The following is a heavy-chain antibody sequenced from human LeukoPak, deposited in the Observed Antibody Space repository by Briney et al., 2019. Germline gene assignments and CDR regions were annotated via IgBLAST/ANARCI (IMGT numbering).Heavy chain of an antibody. CDR1: GYTFTSYG. CDR2: FSGKNGNT. CDR3: ERAYYYDSSAYLYYYYGMDV. J-gene: IGHJ6*02. V-gene: IGHV1-18*04. D-gene: IGHD3-22*01. Sequence: ASVKVSCKASGYTFTSYGISWVRQAPGQGLEWMGWFSGKNGNTNYAQKLQGRVTMATDPSTSTAYMELRSLSSDDTDVYYCERAYYYDSSAYLYYYYGMDVWGQGTTVTVSS.